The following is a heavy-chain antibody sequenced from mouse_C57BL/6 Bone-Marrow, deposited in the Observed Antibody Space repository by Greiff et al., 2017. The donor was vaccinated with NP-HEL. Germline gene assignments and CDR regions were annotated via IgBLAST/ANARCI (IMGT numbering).Heavy chain of an antibody. Sequence: QVQLQQSGAELARPGASVKLSCTASGYTFTSYGISWVKQRTGQGLEWIGEIYPRSGNTYYNEKFKGKATLTTDKSSSTAYMELRSLTSEDSAVYFCARRWGSSYGYYAMDYWGQGTSVTVSS. V-gene: IGHV1-81*01. CDR1: GYTFTSYG. J-gene: IGHJ4*01. D-gene: IGHD1-1*01. CDR2: IYPRSGNT. CDR3: ARRWGSSYGYYAMDY.